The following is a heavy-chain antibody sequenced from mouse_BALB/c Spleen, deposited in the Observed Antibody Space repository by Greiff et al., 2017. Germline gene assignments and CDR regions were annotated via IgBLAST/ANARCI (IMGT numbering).Heavy chain of an antibody. J-gene: IGHJ2*01. Sequence: EVKLMESGGGLVQPGGSRKLSCAASGFTFSSFGMHWVRQSPEKGLEWVAYISSGSSTIYYADTVKGRFNISRDNPRNTLFLQMHSLRSGDTAMYYCARYRYGRGAICDYWGQGTTLTVSS. CDR1: GFTFSSFG. CDR3: ARYRYGRGAICDY. V-gene: IGHV5-17*02. D-gene: IGHD2-14*01. CDR2: ISSGSSTI.